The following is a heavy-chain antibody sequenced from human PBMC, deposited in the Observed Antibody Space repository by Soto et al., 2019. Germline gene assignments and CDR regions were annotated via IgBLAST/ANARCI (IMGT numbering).Heavy chain of an antibody. D-gene: IGHD3-22*01. CDR3: TTQYDSSGYPFDI. CDR2: IRSQAKHYAT. J-gene: IGHJ3*02. CDR1: GFTFSVSA. V-gene: IGHV3-73*01. Sequence: TGGALRLSLAASGFTFSVSAVQWVLQASGKALEWVARIRSQAKHYATPYPASVHGTFNLSRDHSNDTPYPQTKRLKTDETDVYYCTTQYDSSGYPFDIWGQGTMVTVSS.